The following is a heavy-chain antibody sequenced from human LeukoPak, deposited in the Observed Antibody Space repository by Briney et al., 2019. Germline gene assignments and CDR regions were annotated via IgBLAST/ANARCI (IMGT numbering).Heavy chain of an antibody. V-gene: IGHV5-51*01. CDR1: GYSFTNYW. J-gene: IGHJ4*02. Sequence: GESLKISCKGSGYSFTNYWIGWVRQMPGKGLEWMGIIYPGDSDPRYSPSFQGQVSISADKSITTAYLQWSSLKASDTAMYYCARLEGVATDGYFDYWGQGTLVTVSS. CDR3: ARLEGVATDGYFDY. D-gene: IGHD3-16*01. CDR2: IYPGDSDP.